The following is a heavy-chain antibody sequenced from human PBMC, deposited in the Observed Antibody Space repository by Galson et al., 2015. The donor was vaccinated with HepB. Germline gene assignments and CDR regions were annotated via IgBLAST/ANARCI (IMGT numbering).Heavy chain of an antibody. CDR3: ARVDYYNSYFQH. V-gene: IGHV3-30-3*01. CDR2: ISYDGSNK. Sequence: SLRLSCAASGFTFSSYAMHWVRQAPGKGLEWVAVISYDGSNKYYADSVKGRFTISRDNAKNTLYLQMNSLGAEDTALYYCARVDYYNSYFQHWGQGTLVTVSS. CDR1: GFTFSSYA. D-gene: IGHD3-10*01. J-gene: IGHJ1*01.